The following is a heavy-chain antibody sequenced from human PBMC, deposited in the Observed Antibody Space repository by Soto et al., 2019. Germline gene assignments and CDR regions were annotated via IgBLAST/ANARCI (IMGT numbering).Heavy chain of an antibody. CDR3: SGGGGDAF. V-gene: IGHV3-7*03. Sequence: EVHLVESGGGLVQTGGSLRLSCAIFESTVSRDWMNWVRQAPGKGLEWVAHINQEGSEKYYVESVKGRFTINRENSKKSLYLQMNSLRPADTAMYYCSGGGGDAFWGQGTLVTVSS. J-gene: IGHJ4*02. CDR1: ESTVSRDW. D-gene: IGHD3-16*01. CDR2: INQEGSEK.